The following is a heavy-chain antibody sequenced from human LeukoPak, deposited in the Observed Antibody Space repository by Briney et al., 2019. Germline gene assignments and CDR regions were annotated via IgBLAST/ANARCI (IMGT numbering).Heavy chain of an antibody. J-gene: IGHJ3*02. V-gene: IGHV4-30-4*08. CDR1: GGSISSGDYH. D-gene: IGHD5-24*01. CDR3: ARDRDGYNFRAFDI. CDR2: IYYSGST. Sequence: SQTLSLTCTVSGGSISSGDYHWSWIRQPPGKGLEWIGYIYYSGSTYYNPSLKSRVTISVDTSKNQFSLKLSSVTAADTAVYYCARDRDGYNFRAFDIWGQGTMVTVSS.